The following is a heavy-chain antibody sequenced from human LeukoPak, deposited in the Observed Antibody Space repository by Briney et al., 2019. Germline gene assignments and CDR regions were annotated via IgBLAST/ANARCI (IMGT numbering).Heavy chain of an antibody. CDR3: AKDLGYCSSTSCYNFDY. V-gene: IGHV3-23*01. CDR1: GFTFSSYA. CDR2: IRGSGGST. Sequence: GSLRLSCAASGFTFSSYAMSWVRQAPGKGLEWVSAIRGSGGSTYYADSVKGRVTISRDNSKNTLYLQMNSLRAEDTAVYYCAKDLGYCSSTSCYNFDYWGQGTLVTVSS. J-gene: IGHJ4*02. D-gene: IGHD2-2*01.